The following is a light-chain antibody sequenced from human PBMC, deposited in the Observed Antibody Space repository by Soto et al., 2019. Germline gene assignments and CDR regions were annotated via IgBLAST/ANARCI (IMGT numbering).Light chain of an antibody. Sequence: EVVLTQSPATLSLSPGERATLSCRASQSISSFLTWYQQKPGQAPRLLIYDASTRATGIPARFSGTGSGTDFTLTISRLEPEDFEVYYCQQRRDWTPLTFGGGTKVDIK. V-gene: IGKV3-11*01. J-gene: IGKJ4*01. CDR1: QSISSF. CDR2: DAS. CDR3: QQRRDWTPLT.